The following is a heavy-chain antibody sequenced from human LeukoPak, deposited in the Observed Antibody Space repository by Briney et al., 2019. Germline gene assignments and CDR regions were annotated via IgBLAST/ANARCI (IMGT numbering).Heavy chain of an antibody. CDR2: IYYSGST. V-gene: IGHV4-59*08. CDR3: ARRRKNYDILTGYYTYYFDY. J-gene: IGHJ4*02. Sequence: SETLSLTCTVSGGSISSYYWSWIRQPPGKGLEWIGYIYYSGSTNYNPSLKSRVTISVDTSRSQFSLKLSSVTAADTAVYYCARRRKNYDILTGYYTYYFDYWGQGTLVTVSS. CDR1: GGSISSYY. D-gene: IGHD3-9*01.